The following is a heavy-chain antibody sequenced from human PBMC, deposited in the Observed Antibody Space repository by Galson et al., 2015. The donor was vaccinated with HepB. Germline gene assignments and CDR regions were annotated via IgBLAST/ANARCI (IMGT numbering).Heavy chain of an antibody. V-gene: IGHV3-49*04. CDR2: IRSKAYGGTT. D-gene: IGHD3-22*01. J-gene: IGHJ6*02. CDR1: GFTFGDYA. CDR3: TRPYYYDSSGYYWYYYYGMDV. Sequence: SLRLSCAASGFTFGDYAMSWVRQAPGKGLEWVGFIRSKAYGGTTEYAASVKGRFTISRDDSKSIAYLQMNSLKTEDTAVYYCTRPYYYDSSGYYWYYYYGMDVWGQGTTVTVSS.